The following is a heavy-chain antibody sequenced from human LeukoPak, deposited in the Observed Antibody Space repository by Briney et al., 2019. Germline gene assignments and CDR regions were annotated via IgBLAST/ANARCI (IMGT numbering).Heavy chain of an antibody. V-gene: IGHV3-21*01. J-gene: IGHJ3*02. D-gene: IGHD1-26*01. CDR1: GFIFSSYS. Sequence: GSLRLSCAASGFIFSSYSMNWVRQAPGKGLEWVSSISSSSSYIYYADSVKGRFTISRDNAKNSLYLQMNSLRAEDTAVYYCARVGASHAFDIWGQGTMVTVSS. CDR3: ARVGASHAFDI. CDR2: ISSSSSYI.